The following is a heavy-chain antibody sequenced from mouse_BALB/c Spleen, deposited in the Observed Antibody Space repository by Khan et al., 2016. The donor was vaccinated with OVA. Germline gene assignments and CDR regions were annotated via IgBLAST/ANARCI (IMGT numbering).Heavy chain of an antibody. J-gene: IGHJ4*01. CDR1: GYTFTGYS. CDR2: INTETGEP. D-gene: IGHD2-1*01. Sequence: QIQLVQSGPELKKPGETVKISCKASGYTFTGYSMHWVKQAPGKGLKWMGWINTETGEPTYADDFKGRFAFSLETSASTAYLQINNLKNEDTATYFCARNYYGNYGAMDYWGQGTSVTVSS. V-gene: IGHV9-2-1*01. CDR3: ARNYYGNYGAMDY.